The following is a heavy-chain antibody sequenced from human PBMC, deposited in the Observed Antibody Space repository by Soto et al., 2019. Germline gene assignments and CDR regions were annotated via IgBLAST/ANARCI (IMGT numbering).Heavy chain of an antibody. CDR3: AREDIYDFWSGYSSFNWFDP. D-gene: IGHD3-3*01. Sequence: GGSLRLSCAASGFTFSSYSMNWVRQAPGKGLEWVSYISSSSTIYYADSVKGRFTISRDNAKNSLYLQMNSLRAEDTAVYYCAREDIYDFWSGYSSFNWFDPWGQGTLVTVSS. CDR1: GFTFSSYS. V-gene: IGHV3-48*01. CDR2: ISSSSTI. J-gene: IGHJ5*02.